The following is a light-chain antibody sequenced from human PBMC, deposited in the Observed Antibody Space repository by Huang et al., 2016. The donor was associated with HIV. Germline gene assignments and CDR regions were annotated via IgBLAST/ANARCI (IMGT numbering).Light chain of an antibody. Sequence: DILLTQSPATLSVSLGERATLSCRATQSVSSNLAWYQQKIGQAPRLLIYAVSARANGVSSRCSGSGSGTEFTLTISSLKSEDSAVYYCQQYDNRPPWTFGQGTKVEI. J-gene: IGKJ1*01. CDR1: QSVSSN. CDR3: QQYDNRPPWT. CDR2: AVS. V-gene: IGKV3-15*01.